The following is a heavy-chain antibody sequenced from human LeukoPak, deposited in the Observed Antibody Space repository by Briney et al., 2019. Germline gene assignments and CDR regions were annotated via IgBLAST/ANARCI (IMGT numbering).Heavy chain of an antibody. CDR1: GFTLNSNA. CDR2: ISRMGFTT. Sequence: GGSLRLSCAVSGFTLNSNAMCWVRQAPGKGLEWVSGISRMGFTTYYADSEEGRFTISRDTSKNTLYLEMNTLRPEDTAVYYCAKEEVPNDYWGQGTLVTVSS. J-gene: IGHJ4*02. CDR3: AKEEVPNDY. V-gene: IGHV3-23*01. D-gene: IGHD2-2*01.